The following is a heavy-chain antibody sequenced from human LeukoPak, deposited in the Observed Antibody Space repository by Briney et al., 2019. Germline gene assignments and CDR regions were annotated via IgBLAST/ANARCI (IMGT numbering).Heavy chain of an antibody. V-gene: IGHV4-4*09. CDR3: ARSRPAPKEFDH. CDR1: GGSISAYF. CDR2: IYTSGPT. Sequence: SETLSLTCTVSGGSISAYFWSWIRQPPGKGLEWIGYIYTSGPTNYNPPLKSRVTMSSDTSKNQFSLKLDSVTAADTAVYYCARSRPAPKEFDHWGQGTLVTVSS. D-gene: IGHD2-2*01. J-gene: IGHJ4*02.